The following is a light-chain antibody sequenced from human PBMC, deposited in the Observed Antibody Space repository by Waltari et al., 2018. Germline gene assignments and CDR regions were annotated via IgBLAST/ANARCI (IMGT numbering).Light chain of an antibody. CDR3: QQRSNWQIT. CDR2: DAS. Sequence: EIVLTQSPATLSLSPGERATLSCRASQRVSSYLAWYQQKPGQAPRLLIYDASNRATGIPARFSGSGSGTDFTLTISSLEPEDFAVYYCQQRSNWQITFGQGTRLEIK. CDR1: QRVSSY. V-gene: IGKV3-11*01. J-gene: IGKJ5*01.